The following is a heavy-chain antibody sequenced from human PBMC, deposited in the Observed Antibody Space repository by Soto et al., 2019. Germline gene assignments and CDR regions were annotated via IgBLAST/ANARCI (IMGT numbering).Heavy chain of an antibody. Sequence: ASVKVSCKASGYTFTNYAMHWVRQAPGQRLEWMGWINAGNGNTKYSQKFQGRVTITRDTSASTAYMELSSLRSEDTAVYYCARVSAKTYDILTGYYPTYFEYWGQGTLVTVSS. V-gene: IGHV1-3*01. CDR2: INAGNGNT. D-gene: IGHD3-9*01. CDR3: ARVSAKTYDILTGYYPTYFEY. J-gene: IGHJ4*02. CDR1: GYTFTNYA.